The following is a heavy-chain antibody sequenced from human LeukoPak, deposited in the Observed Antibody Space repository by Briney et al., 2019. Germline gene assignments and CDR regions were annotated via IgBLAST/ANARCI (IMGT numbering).Heavy chain of an antibody. CDR3: AREDYGGNWFDY. J-gene: IGHJ4*02. D-gene: IGHD4-23*01. CDR2: ISYDGSNK. Sequence: GRSLRLSCAVSGFTFSSYAMHWVRQAPGKGLEWVAVISYDGSNKYYADSVKGRFTISRDNSKNTLYLQMNSLRAEDTAVYYCAREDYGGNWFDYWGQGTLVTVSS. CDR1: GFTFSSYA. V-gene: IGHV3-30-3*01.